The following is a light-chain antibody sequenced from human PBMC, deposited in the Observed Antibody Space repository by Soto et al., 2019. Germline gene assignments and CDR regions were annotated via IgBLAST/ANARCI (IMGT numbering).Light chain of an antibody. V-gene: IGKV3-20*01. CDR3: QQYDSSPRT. J-gene: IGKJ1*01. Sequence: IVLSHSAAALSLSPGERATLSCRASQNVSSNLLVWYQQHPGQAPRLLISGASNRAAGIPDRFSGSGSGTDFTLTISRLEPEDFAVYYCQQYDSSPRTFGQGTKVDIK. CDR2: GAS. CDR1: QNVSSNL.